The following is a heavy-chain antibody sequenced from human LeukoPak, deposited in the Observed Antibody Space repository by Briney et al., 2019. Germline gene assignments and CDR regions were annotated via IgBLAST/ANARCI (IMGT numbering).Heavy chain of an antibody. Sequence: GGSLRLSCAASGFTFSSYAMSWVRQAPGKGLEWVSAISGSGGSTYYADSVRGRFTISRDNSKNTLYLQMNSLRAEDTAVYYCAKETDQYYYYGMDVWGQGTTVTVSS. CDR2: ISGSGGST. CDR1: GFTFSSYA. J-gene: IGHJ6*02. CDR3: AKETDQYYYYGMDV. V-gene: IGHV3-23*01.